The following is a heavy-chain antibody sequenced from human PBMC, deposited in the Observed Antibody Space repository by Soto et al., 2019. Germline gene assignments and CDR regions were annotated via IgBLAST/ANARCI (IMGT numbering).Heavy chain of an antibody. CDR3: ARWMQWLGTYYFDY. D-gene: IGHD6-19*01. CDR2: IYYSGST. V-gene: IGHV4-39*01. CDR1: GGSISSSSYY. J-gene: IGHJ4*02. Sequence: PSETLSLTCTVSGGSISSSSYYWGWIRQPPGKGLEWIGSIYYSGSTYYNPSLKSRVTISVDTSKNQFSLKLSSVTAADTAVYCCARWMQWLGTYYFDYWGQGTLVTVSS.